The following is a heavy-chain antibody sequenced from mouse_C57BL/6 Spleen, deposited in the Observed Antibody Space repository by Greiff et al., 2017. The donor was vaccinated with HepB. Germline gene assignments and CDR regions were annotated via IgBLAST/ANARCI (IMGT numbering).Heavy chain of an antibody. Sequence: DVQLQESGPGLAKPSQSLSLTCSVTGYSITSDYWNWIRKFPGNKLEYMGYISYSGSTYYNPSLNSRISITRDTSKNQYYLQLNSVTTEDAATYYFARYGYPNCYFDVWGTGTTVTVSS. J-gene: IGHJ1*03. D-gene: IGHD2-2*01. CDR3: ARYGYPNCYFDV. CDR2: ISYSGST. CDR1: GYSITSDY. V-gene: IGHV3-8*01.